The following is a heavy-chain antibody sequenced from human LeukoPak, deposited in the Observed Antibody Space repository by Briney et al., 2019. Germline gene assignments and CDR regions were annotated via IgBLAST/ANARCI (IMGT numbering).Heavy chain of an antibody. CDR2: ISAYNGNT. D-gene: IGHD3-16*01. CDR3: ASSLGDYNWFDP. V-gene: IGHV1-18*01. Sequence: GASVSVSCKASGYTLTSYVTSWAPQAPGQGLECMGWISAYNGNTNYAQKLQGRVTMTTDTSTSTACMELRSMRSDDTAVYYCASSLGDYNWFDPWGQGTLVTVSS. J-gene: IGHJ5*02. CDR1: GYTLTSYV.